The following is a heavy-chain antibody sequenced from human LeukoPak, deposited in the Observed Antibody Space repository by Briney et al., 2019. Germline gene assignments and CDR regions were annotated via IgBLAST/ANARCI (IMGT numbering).Heavy chain of an antibody. CDR3: ARRTGYLNYYYYYYMDV. D-gene: IGHD3/OR15-3a*01. CDR2: IYYSGST. CDR1: GGSISSYY. Sequence: SETLSLTCTVSGGSISSYYWSWIRQPPGKGLEWIWYIYYSGSTNYNPSLKSRVTISVDTSRNQFSLKLSSVTAADSAVYYCARRTGYLNYYYYYYMDVWGNGTTVTVSS. V-gene: IGHV4-59*01. J-gene: IGHJ6*03.